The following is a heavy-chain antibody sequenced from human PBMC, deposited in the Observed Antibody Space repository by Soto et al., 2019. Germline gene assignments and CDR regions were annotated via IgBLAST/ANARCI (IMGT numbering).Heavy chain of an antibody. Sequence: SETLSLTCSVSGGSISSDNYYLGWIRQTPGKGLEWIGSIYHSGATSSTSYNPSLQSRVVISVDTSKNHVSLNLNSVTVADTAVYFYAWGTDAYKNGFWGLGTLVTVSS. CDR3: AWGTDAYKNGF. D-gene: IGHD2-8*01. CDR2: IYHSGATSST. CDR1: GGSISSDNYY. V-gene: IGHV4-39*07. J-gene: IGHJ4*02.